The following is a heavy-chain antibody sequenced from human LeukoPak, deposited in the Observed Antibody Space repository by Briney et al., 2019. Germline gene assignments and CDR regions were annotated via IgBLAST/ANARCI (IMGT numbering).Heavy chain of an antibody. Sequence: SVKVSCKASGGTFSSYAISWVRQAPGQGLEWMGGIIPIFGTANYAQKFQGRVTITADESTSTAYMELSSLRSEDTAVYYCAVRYCSGGSCYSGHDYWGQGTLVTVSS. V-gene: IGHV1-69*13. CDR1: GGTFSSYA. CDR2: IIPIFGTA. CDR3: AVRYCSGGSCYSGHDY. J-gene: IGHJ4*02. D-gene: IGHD2-15*01.